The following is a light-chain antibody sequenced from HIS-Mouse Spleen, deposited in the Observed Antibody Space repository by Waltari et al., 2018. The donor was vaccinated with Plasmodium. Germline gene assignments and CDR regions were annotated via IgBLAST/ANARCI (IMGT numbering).Light chain of an antibody. CDR3: QSADSSGTYQV. CDR1: ALPNQY. V-gene: IGLV3-25*03. CDR2: KDS. Sequence: SYELTQPPSVSVSPGQTARITCSGDALPNQYAYWYQQKPGQAPVLGIYKDSERPSGIPERFSGSSSGTTVTLTISGVQAEDEADYYCQSADSSGTYQVFGGGTKLTVL. J-gene: IGLJ2*01.